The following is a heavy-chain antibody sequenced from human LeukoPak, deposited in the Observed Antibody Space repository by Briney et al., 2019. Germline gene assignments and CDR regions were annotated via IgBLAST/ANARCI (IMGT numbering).Heavy chain of an antibody. CDR2: FDPEDGET. Sequence: ASVKVSCKVSGYTLTELSMHWVRQTPGKGLEWMGGFDPEDGETIYAQKFQGRVTMTRDTSISIAYMELSRLRSDDTAVYYCARDREWITGASYYFDYWGQGTLVTVSS. D-gene: IGHD7-27*01. CDR1: GYTLTELS. V-gene: IGHV1-24*01. J-gene: IGHJ4*02. CDR3: ARDREWITGASYYFDY.